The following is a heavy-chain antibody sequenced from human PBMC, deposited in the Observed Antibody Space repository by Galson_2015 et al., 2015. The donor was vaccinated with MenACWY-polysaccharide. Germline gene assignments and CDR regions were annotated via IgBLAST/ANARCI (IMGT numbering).Heavy chain of an antibody. J-gene: IGHJ4*02. CDR1: GFTFNDFW. CDR3: ARDGGRTIGTTQRGY. Sequence: SLRLSCAASGFTFNDFWLSWVRQAPGKGLEWVANMNQYGSEKYYVDSVKGRFTISRDNAKNSLYLQMNSLRAEDTAVYYCARDGGRTIGTTQRGYWGRGTLVTVSS. D-gene: IGHD1-1*01. CDR2: MNQYGSEK. V-gene: IGHV3-7*01.